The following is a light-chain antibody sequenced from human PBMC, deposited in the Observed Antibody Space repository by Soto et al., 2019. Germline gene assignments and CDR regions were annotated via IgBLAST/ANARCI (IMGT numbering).Light chain of an antibody. Sequence: QSALTQPASVTGSPGQSITISCTGTTSDVDYNRVSWYQQYRGTAPKLMINEVTNRPSGVSDRFSGSKSGNTASLTISGLQPEDEGDYYCSSYTIRRSWVFGGGTKVTVL. CDR3: SSYTIRRSWV. V-gene: IGLV2-14*01. CDR2: EVT. CDR1: TSDVDYNR. J-gene: IGLJ3*02.